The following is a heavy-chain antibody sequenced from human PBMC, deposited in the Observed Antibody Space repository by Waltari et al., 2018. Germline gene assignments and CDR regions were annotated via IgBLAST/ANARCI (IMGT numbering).Heavy chain of an antibody. Sequence: EVQLLQSGGGLIQPGGSLRLSCGASGFAFRTFAVSWVRQAPGTGLQWVSGIGHTSESVCYVDSVKGRFTISRDNSQKTLYLQMTSLRADDTAIYYCAMGGSNSWFAHWGQGTPVTVSS. CDR1: GFAFRTFA. D-gene: IGHD6-19*01. V-gene: IGHV3-23*01. CDR3: AMGGSNSWFAH. CDR2: IGHTSESV. J-gene: IGHJ4*01.